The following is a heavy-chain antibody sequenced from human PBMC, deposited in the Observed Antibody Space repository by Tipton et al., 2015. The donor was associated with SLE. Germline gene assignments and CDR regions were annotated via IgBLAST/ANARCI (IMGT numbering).Heavy chain of an antibody. CDR2: IYHSGST. CDR1: GYSISSGYY. D-gene: IGHD1-14*01. Sequence: TLSLTCAVSGYSISSGYYWGWIRQPPGKGLEWIGSIYHSGSTYYNPSLKSRVTISVDTSKNQFSLKLSSVTAADTAVYYCAGHSDDPEYYFDYWGQGTLVTVSS. J-gene: IGHJ4*02. CDR3: AGHSDDPEYYFDY. V-gene: IGHV4-38-2*01.